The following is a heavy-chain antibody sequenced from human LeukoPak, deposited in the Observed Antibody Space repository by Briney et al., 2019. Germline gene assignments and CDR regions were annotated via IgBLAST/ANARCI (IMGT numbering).Heavy chain of an antibody. D-gene: IGHD6-13*01. CDR1: GYTFTSYG. CDR3: ARGPIHSSTYDS. CDR2: ISTFNGIT. Sequence: ASVKVSCKASGYTFTSYGTSWVRQAPGQGLEWMGWISTFNGITNYAQNLQGRVAMTTDTSTSTAYMDLRRLRSDDTAVYYCARGPIHSSTYDSWGQGTLVTVSS. J-gene: IGHJ4*02. V-gene: IGHV1-18*04.